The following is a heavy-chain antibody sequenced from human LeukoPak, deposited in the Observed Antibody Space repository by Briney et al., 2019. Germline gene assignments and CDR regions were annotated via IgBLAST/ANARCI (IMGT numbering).Heavy chain of an antibody. Sequence: SETLSLTCTDSGGSISSSSYYWGWIRQPPGKGLEWIGSIYYSGSTYYNPSLKSRATISVDTSKNQFSLKLSSVTAADTAVYYCAREEGGDGYKVFDYWGQGTLVTVSS. D-gene: IGHD5-24*01. J-gene: IGHJ4*02. CDR2: IYYSGST. CDR3: AREEGGDGYKVFDY. CDR1: GGSISSSSYY. V-gene: IGHV4-39*07.